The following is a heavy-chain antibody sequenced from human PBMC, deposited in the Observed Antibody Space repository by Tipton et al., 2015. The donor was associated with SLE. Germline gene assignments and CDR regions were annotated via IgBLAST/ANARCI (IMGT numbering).Heavy chain of an antibody. V-gene: IGHV4-4*09. D-gene: IGHD6-13*01. Sequence: GLVKPSETLSLTCAVYRGSFSGYYWSWIRQPAGKGLEWIGYIYTSGSTNYNPSLKSRVTISVDTSKNQFSLRLSSVTAADTAVYYCARGPRDGSSWDGDYWGQGTLVTVSS. CDR3: ARGPRDGSSWDGDY. CDR1: RGSFSGYY. CDR2: IYTSGST. J-gene: IGHJ4*02.